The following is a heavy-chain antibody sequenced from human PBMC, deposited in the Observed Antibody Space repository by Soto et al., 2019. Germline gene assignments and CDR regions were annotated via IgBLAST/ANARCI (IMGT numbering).Heavy chain of an antibody. D-gene: IGHD3-10*01. Sequence: EVQLVESGGGLVKPGGSLRLSCAASGFTFSNAWMNWVRQAPGKGLEWVGRIKSKTDGGTTDYAAPVKGRFTISRDDSKNTLYLQMNGLKTEDTAVYYCTTDPALLWKHQAVFDYWGQGTLVTVSS. V-gene: IGHV3-15*07. J-gene: IGHJ4*02. CDR1: GFTFSNAW. CDR2: IKSKTDGGTT. CDR3: TTDPALLWKHQAVFDY.